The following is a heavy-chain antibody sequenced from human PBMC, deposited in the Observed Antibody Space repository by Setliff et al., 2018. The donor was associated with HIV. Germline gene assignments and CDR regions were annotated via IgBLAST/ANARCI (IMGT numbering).Heavy chain of an antibody. Sequence: PGGSLRLSCAASGFTFSSYAMSWVRQAPGKGLEWVSAISGSGGSTYYADSVKGRFTISRDNSKNTLYLQMNSLRAEDTAVYYCAKDGFTGYQLLYGAFYLDYWGQGTLVTVSS. CDR3: AKDGFTGYQLLYGAFYLDY. D-gene: IGHD2-2*02. V-gene: IGHV3-23*01. J-gene: IGHJ4*02. CDR2: ISGSGGST. CDR1: GFTFSSYA.